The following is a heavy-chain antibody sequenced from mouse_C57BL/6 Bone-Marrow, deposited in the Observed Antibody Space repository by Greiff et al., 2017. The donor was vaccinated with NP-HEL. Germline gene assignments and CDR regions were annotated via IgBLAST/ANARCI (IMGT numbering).Heavy chain of an antibody. D-gene: IGHD2-3*01. Sequence: EVKLQESGPELVKPGASVKIPCKASGYTFTDYNMDWVKQSHGKSLEWIGDINPNNGGTIYNQKFKGKATLTVDKSSSTAYMELRSLTSEDTAVYYCARGLLPYYYAMDYWGQGTSVTVSS. CDR1: GYTFTDYN. J-gene: IGHJ4*01. CDR3: ARGLLPYYYAMDY. V-gene: IGHV1-18*01. CDR2: INPNNGGT.